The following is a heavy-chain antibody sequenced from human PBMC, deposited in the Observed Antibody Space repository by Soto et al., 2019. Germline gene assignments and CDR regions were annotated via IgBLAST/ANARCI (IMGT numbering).Heavy chain of an antibody. Sequence: PGGSLRLSCEASGFTFNHYAISWVRLAPGRGLEWVSGIGGSGKSPYYADSVKGRFIISRDNSKNSLSLEMNSLRVDDTAIYHCAKSRRXXXPGLFDHWGQGTPVTVSS. CDR3: AKSRRXXXPGLFDH. J-gene: IGHJ4*02. CDR1: GFTFNHYA. V-gene: IGHV3-23*01. CDR2: IGGSGKSP.